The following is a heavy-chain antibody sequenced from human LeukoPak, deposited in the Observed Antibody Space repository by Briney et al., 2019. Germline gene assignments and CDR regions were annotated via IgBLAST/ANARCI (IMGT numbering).Heavy chain of an antibody. CDR2: IREDGNEK. CDR1: GFTFSSYW. CDR3: ARDYIGGWNDH. V-gene: IGHV3-7*01. Sequence: GGSLRLSCSASGFTFSSYWMSWVRQTTGKGLECVAKIREDGNEKFSVDSVKGRFTISRDNAKNSVYLQMNSLRVEDTAVYFCARDYIGGWNDHWGQGTLVTVSS. J-gene: IGHJ4*02. D-gene: IGHD3-16*01.